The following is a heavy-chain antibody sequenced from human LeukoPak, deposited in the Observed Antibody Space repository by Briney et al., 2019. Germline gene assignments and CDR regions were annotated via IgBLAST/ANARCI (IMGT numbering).Heavy chain of an antibody. J-gene: IGHJ4*02. D-gene: IGHD2/OR15-2a*01. CDR1: GNYW. V-gene: IGHV3-74*01. Sequence: GGSLRLSCAASGNYWMHWVRQAPGKELVWVSHINSDGSWTSYADSVKGRFTISKDNAKNTVYLQMNSLRAEDTAVYYCVSFYETYWGRGTLVTVSS. CDR3: VSFYETY. CDR2: INSDGSWT.